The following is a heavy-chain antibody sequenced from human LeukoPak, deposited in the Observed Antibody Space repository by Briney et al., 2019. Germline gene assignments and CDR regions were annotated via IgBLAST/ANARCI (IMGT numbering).Heavy chain of an antibody. D-gene: IGHD5-24*01. J-gene: IGHJ4*02. V-gene: IGHV4-59*01. CDR3: AGERNGYNPD. CDR1: GGSIGSYY. CDR2: IYYSGIT. Sequence: SETLSLTCTVSGGSIGSYYWTWIRQPPGKGLEWIGYIYYSGITKYNPSLKSRVTISVDTSKNQFSLKVSSVNAADTAVYYCAGERNGYNPDWGQGTLVTVSS.